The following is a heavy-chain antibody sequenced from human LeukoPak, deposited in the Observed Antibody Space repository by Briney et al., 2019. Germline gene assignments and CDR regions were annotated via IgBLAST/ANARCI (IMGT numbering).Heavy chain of an antibody. J-gene: IGHJ4*02. CDR2: INPSGGNT. CDR1: GYTFTSYY. Sequence: ASVKVSCKASGYTFTSYYMHWVRQAPGQGLEWMGIINPSGGNTSYAQKFQGRVTMTRDTSTSTVYMELSSLRSEDTAVYYCAREEADSSGYYYGIDYWGQGTLVTVSS. V-gene: IGHV1-46*01. D-gene: IGHD3-22*01. CDR3: AREEADSSGYYYGIDY.